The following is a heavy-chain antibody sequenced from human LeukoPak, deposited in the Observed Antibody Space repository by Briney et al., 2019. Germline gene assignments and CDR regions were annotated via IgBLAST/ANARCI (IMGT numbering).Heavy chain of an antibody. V-gene: IGHV3-21*01. D-gene: IGHD3-10*01. CDR3: AREPATFGYYYYYYMDV. Sequence: PGGSLRLSCAASGFTFSSYSMNWVRQAPGKGLEWVSSISSSSSYIYYADSVKGRFTISRDNAKNSLYLQMNSLRAEDTAVYYCAREPATFGYYYYYYMDVWGKGTTVTVSS. CDR1: GFTFSSYS. J-gene: IGHJ6*03. CDR2: ISSSSSYI.